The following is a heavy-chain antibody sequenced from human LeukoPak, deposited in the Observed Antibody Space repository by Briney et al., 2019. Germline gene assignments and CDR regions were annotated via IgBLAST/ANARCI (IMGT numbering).Heavy chain of an antibody. CDR2: INHSGST. Sequence: PSETLSLTCAVYGGSFSGYYWSWIRQPPGKGLEWIGEINHSGSTNYNPSLKSRVTISVDTSKNQFSLKLSSVTAADTAVYYCARVATVAYYFDNWGQGTLVTVSS. J-gene: IGHJ4*02. CDR1: GGSFSGYY. V-gene: IGHV4-34*01. CDR3: ARVATVAYYFDN. D-gene: IGHD4-23*01.